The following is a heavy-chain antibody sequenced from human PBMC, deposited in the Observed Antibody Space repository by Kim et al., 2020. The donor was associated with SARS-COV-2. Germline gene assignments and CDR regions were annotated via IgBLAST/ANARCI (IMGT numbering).Heavy chain of an antibody. Sequence: GGSLRLSCAASGFTFSTSGMNWVSQAPGKGLEWLSIISGGSNSIHYANSVKGRFTISRDNVRNSLYLQMNSLRDEDTDVYYCATDPDGLDDFDHWGQGALVTISS. CDR1: GFTFSTSG. D-gene: IGHD3-16*01. J-gene: IGHJ4*02. V-gene: IGHV3-48*02. CDR2: ISGGSNSI. CDR3: ATDPDGLDDFDH.